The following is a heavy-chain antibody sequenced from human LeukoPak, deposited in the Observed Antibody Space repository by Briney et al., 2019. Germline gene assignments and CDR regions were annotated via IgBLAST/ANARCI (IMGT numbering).Heavy chain of an antibody. CDR2: INHSGST. CDR3: ARHKYYYTSGSQFDY. V-gene: IGHV4-34*01. Sequence: SETLSLTCAVYGGSFSGYYWSWIRQPPGKGLEWIGEINHSGSTNYNPSLKSRVTISVDTSKNQFSLKLSSVTAADTAVYYCARHKYYYTSGSQFDYWGQGTLVTVSS. J-gene: IGHJ4*02. CDR1: GGSFSGYY. D-gene: IGHD3-10*01.